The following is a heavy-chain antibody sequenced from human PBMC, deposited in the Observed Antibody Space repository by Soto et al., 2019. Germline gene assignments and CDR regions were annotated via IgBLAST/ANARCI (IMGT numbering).Heavy chain of an antibody. CDR3: AKDLTPYYDSSGYYYPSPFDY. CDR2: ISGSGGST. V-gene: IGHV3-23*01. CDR1: GFTFSSYA. J-gene: IGHJ4*02. D-gene: IGHD3-22*01. Sequence: GGSLRLSYAASGFTFSSYAMSWVRQAPGKGLEWVSAISGSGGSTYYADSVKGRFTISRDNSKNTLYLQMNSLRAEDTAVYYCAKDLTPYYDSSGYYYPSPFDYWGQGTLVTVSS.